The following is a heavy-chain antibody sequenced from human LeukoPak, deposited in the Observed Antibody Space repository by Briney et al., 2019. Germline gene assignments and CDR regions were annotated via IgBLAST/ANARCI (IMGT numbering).Heavy chain of an antibody. V-gene: IGHV3-30-3*01. Sequence: PGGSLRLSCAASGYTFNSYAMHRVRQAPGKGLEWVAVISYDGSNKYYADSVKGRFTISRDNSKNTLYLQMNSLRAEDTAVYYCARVGLGEWFVYYFDYWGQGTLVTVSS. CDR1: GYTFNSYA. J-gene: IGHJ4*02. D-gene: IGHD3-3*01. CDR3: ARVGLGEWFVYYFDY. CDR2: ISYDGSNK.